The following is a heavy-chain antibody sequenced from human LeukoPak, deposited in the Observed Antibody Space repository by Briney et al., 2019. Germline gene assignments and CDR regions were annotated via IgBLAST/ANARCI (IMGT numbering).Heavy chain of an antibody. Sequence: PSETLSLTCTVSGGSISSYYWSWIRQPPGKGLEWIGYIYYSGSTNYSPSLKSRVTISVDTSKNQFSLKLSSVTAADTAVYYCASHYGGWFDPWGQGTLVTVSS. V-gene: IGHV4-59*01. CDR2: IYYSGST. CDR1: GGSISSYY. J-gene: IGHJ5*02. D-gene: IGHD3-16*01. CDR3: ASHYGGWFDP.